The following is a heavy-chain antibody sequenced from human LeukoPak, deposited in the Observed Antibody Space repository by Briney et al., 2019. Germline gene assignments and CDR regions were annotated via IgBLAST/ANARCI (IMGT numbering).Heavy chain of an antibody. CDR3: AKDPDYGDYVVVNY. CDR1: GFTFSSYA. Sequence: PGGSLRLSCAASGFTFSSYAVRWVRQARGRGLEWVSAISGSGGTTYYANSVTCRFTNSTDNSKNTLYLQMNSRRAEDTAVYYCAKDPDYGDYVVVNYWGQGTLVTVSS. D-gene: IGHD4-17*01. V-gene: IGHV3-23*01. J-gene: IGHJ4*02. CDR2: ISGSGGTT.